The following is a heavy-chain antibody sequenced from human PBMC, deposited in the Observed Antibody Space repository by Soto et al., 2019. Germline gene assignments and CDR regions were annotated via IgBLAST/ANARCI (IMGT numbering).Heavy chain of an antibody. CDR3: ARDETYTAGWYFEH. Sequence: QVQLVQSGAEVKKRGASVKVSCKASGYMFNSYGMSWLRQAPGQGLEWIGWISGYNGKTDLAQKFQGTVTMTTEASTSTGYMELTSLRFDDTALYYCARDETYTAGWYFEHWGQGTLVTVPS. D-gene: IGHD6-19*01. V-gene: IGHV1-18*01. J-gene: IGHJ4*02. CDR2: ISGYNGKT. CDR1: GYMFNSYG.